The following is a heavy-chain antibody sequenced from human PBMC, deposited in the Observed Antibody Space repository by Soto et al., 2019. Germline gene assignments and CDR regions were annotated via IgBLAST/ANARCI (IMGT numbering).Heavy chain of an antibody. CDR3: ARVPDD. CDR2: MYYSGST. V-gene: IGHV4-39*07. D-gene: IGHD2-2*01. J-gene: IGHJ4*02. Sequence: PSETLSLTCTVSGGSISSTCYYWGWIRQPPGKGLEWIGYMYYSGSTSYNPSLKSRVTMSIDRSKNQFSLKLSSVTAADTAVYYCARVPDDWGQGILVTVSS. CDR1: GGSISSTCYY.